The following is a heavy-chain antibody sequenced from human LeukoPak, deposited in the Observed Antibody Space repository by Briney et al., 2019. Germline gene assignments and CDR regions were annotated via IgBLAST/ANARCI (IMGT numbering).Heavy chain of an antibody. Sequence: VASVNVSCKASGYTFTSYDFNWLRQATGQRPEWMGWMSPNSGDTGYAQKFQDRVTMTRNTSISTAYMELSSLRSDDTAVYYCARGPPNWGYDYWGPGTLVTVSS. J-gene: IGHJ4*02. CDR1: GYTFTSYD. CDR2: MSPNSGDT. CDR3: ARGPPNWGYDY. V-gene: IGHV1-8*01. D-gene: IGHD7-27*01.